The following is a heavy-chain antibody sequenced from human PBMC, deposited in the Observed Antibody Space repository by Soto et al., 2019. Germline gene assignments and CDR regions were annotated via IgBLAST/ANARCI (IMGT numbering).Heavy chain of an antibody. CDR2: ISAYNGNT. Sequence: ASVKVSCKASGYTVTSYGISWVRQAPGQGLEWMGWISAYNGNTNYAQKLQGRVTMTTDTSTSTAYMELRSLRSDDSAVYYCARGIYCSGGSCNAFDIWGQGTMVTVS. CDR1: GYTVTSYG. V-gene: IGHV1-18*01. D-gene: IGHD2-15*01. CDR3: ARGIYCSGGSCNAFDI. J-gene: IGHJ3*02.